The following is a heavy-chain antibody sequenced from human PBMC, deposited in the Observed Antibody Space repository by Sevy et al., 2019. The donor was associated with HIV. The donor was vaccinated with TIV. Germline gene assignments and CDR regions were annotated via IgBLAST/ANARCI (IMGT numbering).Heavy chain of an antibody. CDR2: ISASGGST. V-gene: IGHV3-23*01. J-gene: IGHJ5*01. D-gene: IGHD5-12*01. CDR3: AKEEFSGYDFGS. Sequence: SLRLSCTASALTFSSYVMSWVRQAPGKGLEWVSTISASGGSTYYADSVKGRFTISRDNSNKKVYLQMNSLTAEDTAVYYCAKEEFSGYDFGSWGQGTLVTVSS. CDR1: ALTFSSYV.